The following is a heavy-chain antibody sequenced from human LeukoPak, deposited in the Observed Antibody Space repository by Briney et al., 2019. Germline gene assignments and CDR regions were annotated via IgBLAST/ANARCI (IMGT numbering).Heavy chain of an antibody. J-gene: IGHJ5*02. CDR3: ARHGGDCSGGSCYWFDP. Sequence: GESLKISCKGSGYIFTGYWIGWVRQMPGKGLEWMGIIYPGDSDTRYSPSFQGQVTISADKSISTAYLQWSSLKASDTAMYYCARHGGDCSGGSCYWFDPWGQGTLVTVSS. CDR1: GYIFTGYW. D-gene: IGHD2-15*01. V-gene: IGHV5-51*01. CDR2: IYPGDSDT.